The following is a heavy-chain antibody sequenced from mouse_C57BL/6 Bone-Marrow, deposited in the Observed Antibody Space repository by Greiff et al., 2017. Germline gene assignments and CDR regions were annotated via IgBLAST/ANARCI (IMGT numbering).Heavy chain of an antibody. Sequence: EVQLQQSGPELVKPGASVKMSCKASGYTFTDYNMHWVKQSHGKSLEWIGYINPNNGGTSYNQKFKGKATLTVNNASSTAYMALRSLTSEDSAVYYCARKVYYSNRFFDVWGTGTTVTVSS. J-gene: IGHJ1*03. CDR3: ARKVYYSNRFFDV. CDR1: GYTFTDYN. CDR2: INPNNGGT. V-gene: IGHV1-22*01. D-gene: IGHD2-5*01.